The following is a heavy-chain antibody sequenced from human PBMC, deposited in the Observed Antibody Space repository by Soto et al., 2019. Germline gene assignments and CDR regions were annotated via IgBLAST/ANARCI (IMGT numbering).Heavy chain of an antibody. CDR1: GFTFSSYA. D-gene: IGHD1-26*01. Sequence: PVGSLRLSCAASGFTFSSYAMHWVRQAPGKGLEWVAVISYDGSNKYYADSVKGRFTISRDNSKNTLYLQMNSLRAEDTAVYYCARARTTTDAFDIWGQGTMVTVSS. V-gene: IGHV3-30-3*01. CDR2: ISYDGSNK. CDR3: ARARTTTDAFDI. J-gene: IGHJ3*02.